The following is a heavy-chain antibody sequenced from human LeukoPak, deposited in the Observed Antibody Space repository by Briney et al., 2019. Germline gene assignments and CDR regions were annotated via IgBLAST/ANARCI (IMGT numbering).Heavy chain of an antibody. CDR3: AGRRSSGWYAY. Sequence: GVSLRLSCATSGFTVSSNYMSWVRQAPGKGLEWVSVIYDSGTTYYADSVKGRFLIFRDTSKNTVDLQMNSLRVEDTAVSYCAGRRSSGWYAYWGQGTLVTVSS. CDR2: IYDSGTT. CDR1: GFTVSSNY. J-gene: IGHJ4*02. V-gene: IGHV3-53*01. D-gene: IGHD6-19*01.